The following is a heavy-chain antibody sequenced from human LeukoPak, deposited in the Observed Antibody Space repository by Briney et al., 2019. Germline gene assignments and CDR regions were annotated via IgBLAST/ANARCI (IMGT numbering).Heavy chain of an antibody. CDR1: GGTFSSYA. J-gene: IGHJ4*02. D-gene: IGHD3-10*01. V-gene: IGHV1-69*13. Sequence: ASVKVSCKASGGTFSSYAISWVRQAPGQGLEWMGGIIPIFGTANYAQKFQGRVTITADESTSTAYMELSSLRSEDTAVYYCAKAATYHYGSGSYYEGPFDYWGQGTLVTVSS. CDR2: IIPIFGTA. CDR3: AKAATYHYGSGSYYEGPFDY.